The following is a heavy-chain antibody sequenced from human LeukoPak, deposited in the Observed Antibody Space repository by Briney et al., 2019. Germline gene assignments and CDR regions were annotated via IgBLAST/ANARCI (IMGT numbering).Heavy chain of an antibody. CDR1: GGSISSSSYY. V-gene: IGHV4-39*07. CDR3: VVVPAAIRSSFYYMDV. Sequence: SETLSLTCTVSGGSISSSSYYWGWIRQPPGKGLEWIGSIYYSGSTYYNPSLKSRVTISVDTSKNQFSLKLSSVTAADTAVYYCVVVPAAIRSSFYYMDVWGKGTTVTVSS. J-gene: IGHJ6*03. D-gene: IGHD2-2*01. CDR2: IYYSGST.